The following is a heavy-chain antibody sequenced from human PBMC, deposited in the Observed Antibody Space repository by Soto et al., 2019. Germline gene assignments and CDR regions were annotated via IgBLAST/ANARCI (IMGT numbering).Heavy chain of an antibody. Sequence: QVQLVQSGAEVKKPGSSVKVSCKASGGTFSSYAISWVRQAPGQGLEWMGGIIPIFGTANYAQKFQGRVTITVDESTSTAYMDLSSLRSEDAAVYYCAGGERMTTGTTGNWFDPWGQGTLVTVSS. V-gene: IGHV1-69*01. D-gene: IGHD4-17*01. CDR3: AGGERMTTGTTGNWFDP. CDR2: IIPIFGTA. J-gene: IGHJ5*02. CDR1: GGTFSSYA.